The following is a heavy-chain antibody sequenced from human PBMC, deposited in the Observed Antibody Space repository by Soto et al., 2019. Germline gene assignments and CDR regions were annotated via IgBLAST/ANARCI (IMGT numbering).Heavy chain of an antibody. J-gene: IGHJ5*02. Sequence: ASVKGSCKTSCYTFSNCGITWVRQSPGQPLEWLGWISLYSDGTNYAQKFQGRVSMTTDTSTTTAYMELRSLRSDDTAVYYCARVAPGAEAWFGPSGQGTPVTVPS. V-gene: IGHV1-18*01. CDR2: ISLYSDGT. CDR3: ARVAPGAEAWFGP. D-gene: IGHD2-2*01. CDR1: CYTFSNCG.